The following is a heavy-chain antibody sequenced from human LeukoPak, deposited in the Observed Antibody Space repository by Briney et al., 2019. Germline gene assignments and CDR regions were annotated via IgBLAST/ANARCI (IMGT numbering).Heavy chain of an antibody. CDR1: VGSISDYY. J-gene: IGHJ3*02. V-gene: IGHV4-4*09. CDR2: IYTLGTT. Sequence: SETLSLTCTVSVGSISDYYWSWLRQPPAKGLEWIGYIYTLGTTNYNPSLKSRVSISLDTSKNQFSLKLTSMPAAHTALYYCARRRVGPTRAFDIWGQGTMVTVSS. D-gene: IGHD1-26*01. CDR3: ARRRVGPTRAFDI.